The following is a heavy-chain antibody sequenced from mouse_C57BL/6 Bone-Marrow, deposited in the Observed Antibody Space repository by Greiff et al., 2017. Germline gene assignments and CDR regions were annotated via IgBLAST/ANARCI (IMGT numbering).Heavy chain of an antibody. CDR1: GFTFSSYA. J-gene: IGHJ4*01. Sequence: EVKLVESGEGLVKPGGSLKLSCAVSGFTFSSYAMSWVRQTPEKRLEGVAYISSGGDYIYYADTVKGRFTISRDNARNTLYLQMSSLKSEDTAMYYSTREGGDGDYAMDYWGQGTSVTVSS. V-gene: IGHV5-9-1*02. CDR3: TREGGDGDYAMDY. CDR2: ISSGGDYI. D-gene: IGHD2-3*01.